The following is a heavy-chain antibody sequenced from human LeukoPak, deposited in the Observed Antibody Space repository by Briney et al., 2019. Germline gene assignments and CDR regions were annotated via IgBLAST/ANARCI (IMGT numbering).Heavy chain of an antibody. CDR2: SSSSDDGK. D-gene: IGHD3-10*01. V-gene: IGHV3-23*01. CDR1: GLSLNNYA. CDR3: AKDPGSGSYYRSNYYYYYMDV. Sequence: GGSLRLSCTASGLSLNNYAMSWVRQVPGKGLEWVSASSSSDDGKWYAESVRGRFTISRDTSKNTVYLQMNSLRVEDAGVYYCAKDPGSGSYYRSNYYYYYMDVWGKGTTVTISS. J-gene: IGHJ6*03.